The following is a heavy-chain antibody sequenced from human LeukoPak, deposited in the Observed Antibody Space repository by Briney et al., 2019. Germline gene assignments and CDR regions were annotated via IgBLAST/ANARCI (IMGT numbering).Heavy chain of an antibody. CDR3: ERDGGLNTNFDY. CDR1: GFTFRNYW. Sequence: GGSLRLSCAASGFTFRNYWMGWVRQAPGKGLEWVSNTKPDGSSEYYADSVRGRFTTSRDNANNLLYLQMNRLRAEDTAVYYCERDGGLNTNFDYWGQGTLVTVSS. J-gene: IGHJ4*02. D-gene: IGHD2-15*01. V-gene: IGHV3-7*01. CDR2: TKPDGSSE.